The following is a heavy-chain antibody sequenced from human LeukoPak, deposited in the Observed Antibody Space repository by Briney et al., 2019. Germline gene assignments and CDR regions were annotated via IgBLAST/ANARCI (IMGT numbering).Heavy chain of an antibody. V-gene: IGHV3-53*04. CDR1: RSTVSTNC. CDR2: IYSGGTT. J-gene: IGHJ4*02. D-gene: IGHD5-18*01. CDR3: ARVDTVMAYYFDL. Sequence: PGGSLRLSCAASRSTVSTNCMTWVRQAPGKGLEWVSTIYSGGTTYYADSVMGRFTISRHNSRNTLYLQMNSLRAEDTAVYYCARVDTVMAYYFDLWGKGTLVTVSS.